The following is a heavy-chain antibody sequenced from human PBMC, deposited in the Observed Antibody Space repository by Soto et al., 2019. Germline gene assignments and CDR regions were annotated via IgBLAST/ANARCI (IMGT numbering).Heavy chain of an antibody. D-gene: IGHD3-10*01. Sequence: QVQLVESGGGVVQPGRSLRLSCAASGFTFSSYGMHWVRQAPGKGLEWVAVIWYDGSNKYYADSVKGRFTISRDNSKNTLYLQMNSLRAEDTAVYYCARDGGRAYGSGEIYYYYGMDVWGQGTTVTVSS. CDR1: GFTFSSYG. J-gene: IGHJ6*02. V-gene: IGHV3-33*01. CDR2: IWYDGSNK. CDR3: ARDGGRAYGSGEIYYYYGMDV.